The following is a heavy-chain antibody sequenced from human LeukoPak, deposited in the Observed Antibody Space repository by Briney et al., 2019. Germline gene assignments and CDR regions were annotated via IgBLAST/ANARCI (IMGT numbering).Heavy chain of an antibody. Sequence: GGSLRLSCAASGFTFSSYGMHWVRQAPGKGLEWVAVISYDGSNKYYADSVKGRFTISTDNSKNTLYLQMNSLRAEDTAVYYCARGGSRITIFGVDKGEFDYWGQGTLVTVSS. J-gene: IGHJ4*02. D-gene: IGHD3-3*01. CDR3: ARGGSRITIFGVDKGEFDY. CDR1: GFTFSSYG. CDR2: ISYDGSNK. V-gene: IGHV3-30*03.